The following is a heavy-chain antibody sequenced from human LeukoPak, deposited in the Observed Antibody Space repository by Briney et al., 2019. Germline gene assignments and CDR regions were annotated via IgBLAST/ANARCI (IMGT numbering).Heavy chain of an antibody. CDR3: ARLDPPFDY. J-gene: IGHJ4*02. Sequence: PSETLSLTCTVSGYSISSGYYWSWIRQPPGKGLEWIGEINHSGSTNYNPSLKSRVTISVDTSKNQFSLKLSSVTAADTAVYYCARLDPPFDYWGQGTLVTVSS. CDR1: GYSISSGYY. V-gene: IGHV4-38-2*02. CDR2: INHSGST.